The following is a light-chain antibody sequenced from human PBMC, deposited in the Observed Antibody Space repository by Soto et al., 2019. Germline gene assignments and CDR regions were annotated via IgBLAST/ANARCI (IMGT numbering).Light chain of an antibody. CDR2: KAS. V-gene: IGKV1-5*03. CDR1: QSISSW. Sequence: DIQMTQSPSTLSASVGDRVTITCRASQSISSWLAWYQQKPGKAPKLLIYKASSLESGVPSRFSGSGSGTEFTLTISSLQPDDFATYYCLQYYIYSWTFGQGTKVEIK. J-gene: IGKJ1*01. CDR3: LQYYIYSWT.